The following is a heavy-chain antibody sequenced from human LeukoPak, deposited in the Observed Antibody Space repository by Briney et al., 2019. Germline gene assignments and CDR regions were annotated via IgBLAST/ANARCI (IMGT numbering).Heavy chain of an antibody. V-gene: IGHV3-7*01. Sequence: PGGSLRLSCAASGFIFSSYWMSWVRQAPGKGLEWVANIKQDGSEKYYVDSVKGRFTISRDNAKNSLYLQMNSLRAEDTAVYYCARDQYYYGSGNTLDIWGQGTMVTVSS. J-gene: IGHJ3*02. CDR3: ARDQYYYGSGNTLDI. CDR1: GFIFSSYW. D-gene: IGHD3-10*01. CDR2: IKQDGSEK.